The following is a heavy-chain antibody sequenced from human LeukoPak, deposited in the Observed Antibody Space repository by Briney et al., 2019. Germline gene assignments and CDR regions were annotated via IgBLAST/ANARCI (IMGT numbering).Heavy chain of an antibody. J-gene: IGHJ4*02. D-gene: IGHD3-3*01. CDR1: GFTFSTYS. V-gene: IGHV3-21*01. Sequence: GGSLRLSCAASGFTFSTYSMNWVRQAPGKGLEWVSSISSVSSYIYYADSVKGRFTISRDNAKNSLYLQMNSLRVEDTAVYYCARGRPGVVILPLDYWGQGTLVTVSS. CDR3: ARGRPGVVILPLDY. CDR2: ISSVSSYI.